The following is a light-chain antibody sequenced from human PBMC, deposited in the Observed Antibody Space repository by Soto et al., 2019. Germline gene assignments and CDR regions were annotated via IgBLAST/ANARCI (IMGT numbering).Light chain of an antibody. V-gene: IGLV2-14*01. J-gene: IGLJ1*01. CDR3: SSYTSSSTYV. CDR2: DVS. Sequence: QSALTQPASVSGSPGQSITISCTGTSSDVGGYNSVSWYRQHPGKAPKLMIYDVSNRPSGVSNRLSGSKSGNTASLTISGLQAGDEADYYCSSYTSSSTYVFGTGTKLTVL. CDR1: SSDVGGYNS.